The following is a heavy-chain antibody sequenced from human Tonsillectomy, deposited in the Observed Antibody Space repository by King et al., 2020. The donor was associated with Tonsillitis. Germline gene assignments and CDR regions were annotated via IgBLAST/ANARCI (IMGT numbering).Heavy chain of an antibody. CDR3: ATLLVDSGSYYNNWFDP. CDR2: ISSDGSNK. Sequence: VQLVESGGGVVQPGRSLRLSCAASGFIFSNYTMHWVRQTPGKGLEWVAVISSDGSNKYYANSLKGRFTISRDNSKKTLYLRMNSLRAEDTAVYYCATLLVDSGSYYNNWFDPWGQGTLVTVSS. CDR1: GFIFSNYT. V-gene: IGHV3-30-3*01. J-gene: IGHJ5*02. D-gene: IGHD3-10*01.